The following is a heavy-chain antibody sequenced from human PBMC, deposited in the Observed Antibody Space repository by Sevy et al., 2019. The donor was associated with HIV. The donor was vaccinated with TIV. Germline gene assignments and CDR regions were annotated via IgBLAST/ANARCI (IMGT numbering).Heavy chain of an antibody. CDR1: GFTCSNYA. Sequence: GGSLRLSCAASGFTCSNYAMSCVRQAPGKGLEWVSLISGSGGNSYCADSVKGRFTISRDNSKNTLCLKMNRLRAEDTAVYHCAKDRYCSGGRCPYDAVDIWGQGTMVTVSS. D-gene: IGHD2-15*01. CDR3: AKDRYCSGGRCPYDAVDI. CDR2: ISGSGGNS. J-gene: IGHJ3*02. V-gene: IGHV3-23*01.